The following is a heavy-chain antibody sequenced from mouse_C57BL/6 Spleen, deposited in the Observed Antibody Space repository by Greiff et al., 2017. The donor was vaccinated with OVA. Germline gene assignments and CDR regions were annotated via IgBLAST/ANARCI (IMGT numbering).Heavy chain of an antibody. CDR2: IDPSDSYT. J-gene: IGHJ4*01. V-gene: IGHV1-69*01. Sequence: QVQLQQPGAELVMPGASVKLSCKASGYTFTSYWMHWVKQRPGQGLEWIGEIDPSDSYTNYNQKFKGKSTLTVDKSSSTAYMQLSSLTSEDSAVYYCARSPLYYYAMDYWGQGTSVTVSS. CDR1: GYTFTSYW. CDR3: ARSPLYYYAMDY.